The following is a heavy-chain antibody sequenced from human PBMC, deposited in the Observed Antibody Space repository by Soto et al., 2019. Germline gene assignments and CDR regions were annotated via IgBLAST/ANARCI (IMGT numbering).Heavy chain of an antibody. CDR3: ARDSDRDGYICWFFEL. CDR2: IRPLNGKT. D-gene: IGHD5-12*01. CDR1: GNTFTNHG. V-gene: IGHV1-18*01. J-gene: IGHJ2*01. Sequence: QVQLVQSAAEVKKPGASVKVSCKASGNTFTNHGITWVRQAPGQGLEWMGWIRPLNGKTNYAQEFQGRFTMTTDTSTTTVYMELTSLRSDDTAVYFCARDSDRDGYICWFFELWGRGTLVTVSS.